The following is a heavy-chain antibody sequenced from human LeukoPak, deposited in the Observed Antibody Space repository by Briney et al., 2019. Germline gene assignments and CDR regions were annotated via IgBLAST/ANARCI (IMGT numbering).Heavy chain of an antibody. Sequence: PGGSLRLSCAASGFTLSAFEMNWVRQAPGKGLEWLSYISGSGGTTLYADSVKGRFTISRDNAKDSLYLQMNIMRDEVTAVYYCVRVYCSSISCSDYFDYWGQGSLVTVSS. V-gene: IGHV3-48*03. D-gene: IGHD2-2*01. CDR3: VRVYCSSISCSDYFDY. CDR1: GFTLSAFE. J-gene: IGHJ4*02. CDR2: ISGSGGTT.